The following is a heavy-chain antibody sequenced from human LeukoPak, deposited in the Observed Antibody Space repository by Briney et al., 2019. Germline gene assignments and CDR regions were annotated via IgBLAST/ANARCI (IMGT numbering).Heavy chain of an antibody. D-gene: IGHD2-15*01. J-gene: IGHJ6*02. CDR2: INPNSGGT. CDR1: GYTFTGYY. Sequence: ASVKVSCKASGYTFTGYYMHWVRQAPGQGLEWMGWINPNSGGTNYAQKFQGRVTMTRDTSISTAYMELSRLRSDDTAVYYCARGPDCSGGSCPYYYCYYGMDVWGQGTTVTVSS. CDR3: ARGPDCSGGSCPYYYCYYGMDV. V-gene: IGHV1-2*02.